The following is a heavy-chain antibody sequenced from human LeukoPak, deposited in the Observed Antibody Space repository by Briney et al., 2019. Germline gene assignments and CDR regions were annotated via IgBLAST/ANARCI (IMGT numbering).Heavy chain of an antibody. J-gene: IGHJ4*02. CDR1: GFTFSGYG. CDR3: AKDLSAYSNHLGPADY. V-gene: IGHV3-33*06. Sequence: GGSLRLSCAASGFTFSGYGMHWVRQAPGKGLEWVAVIWYDGSNKYYADSVKGRFTISRDNSKNTLYPQMNSLRAEDTAVYYCAKDLSAYSNHLGPADYWGQGTLVTVSS. D-gene: IGHD4-11*01. CDR2: IWYDGSNK.